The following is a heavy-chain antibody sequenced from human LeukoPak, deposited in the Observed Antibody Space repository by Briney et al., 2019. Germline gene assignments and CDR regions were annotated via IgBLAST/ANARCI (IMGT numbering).Heavy chain of an antibody. J-gene: IGHJ4*02. CDR2: ISAYNGNT. CDR1: GYTFTSYG. Sequence: ASVKVSCKASGYTFTSYGISWVRQAPGQGLEWMGWISAYNGNTNYAQKLQGRVTMTTDTSTRTAYMELRSLRSDDTAVYYCARVFYYESSGYIYYFDYWGQGTLVTVSS. V-gene: IGHV1-18*01. D-gene: IGHD3-22*01. CDR3: ARVFYYESSGYIYYFDY.